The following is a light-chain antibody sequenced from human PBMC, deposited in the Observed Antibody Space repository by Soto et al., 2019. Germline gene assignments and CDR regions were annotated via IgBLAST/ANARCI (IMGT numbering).Light chain of an antibody. CDR3: QQRSNWPRT. J-gene: IGKJ1*01. V-gene: IGKV3-11*01. Sequence: EIVLTHSPSTLSLSPGIRSTLSCRASQNISSYLLWYQQKNGQAPRLLIYDVSNRATGIPARLSGSGYGTDLTITISSIETEDFEVYYCQQRSNWPRTFGQGTKVDI. CDR1: QNISSY. CDR2: DVS.